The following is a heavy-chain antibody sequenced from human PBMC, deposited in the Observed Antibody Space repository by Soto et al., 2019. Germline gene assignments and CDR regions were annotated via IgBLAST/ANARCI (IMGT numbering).Heavy chain of an antibody. D-gene: IGHD2-8*02. Sequence: QLQLQESGPGLVKPSETLSLTCTVSGGSISSSDDFWGWIRQSPGKGLEWIATIHYSGKTNYYNPSLKSRVPLSGDSSKNPCSLRLSSVTAADTAVYYGARRTHGTGYIWGQGTMVTVSS. J-gene: IGHJ3*02. CDR2: IHYSGKTN. CDR1: GGSISSSDDF. V-gene: IGHV4-39*01. CDR3: ARRTHGTGYI.